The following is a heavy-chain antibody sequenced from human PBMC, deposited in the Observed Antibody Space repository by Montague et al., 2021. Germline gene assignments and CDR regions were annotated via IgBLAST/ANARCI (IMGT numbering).Heavy chain of an antibody. Sequence: SETLSLTCTVSGGAISSFYWHWIRHSPGKGLEWIGEIYYNGNTKYDPSLKSRVTMSVDTSENQSSLGLSSVTVADTAVYYCAREWGAFDSWGQGTLVTVSS. CDR3: AREWGAFDS. CDR2: IYYNGNT. CDR1: GGAISSFY. J-gene: IGHJ4*02. D-gene: IGHD3-16*01. V-gene: IGHV4-59*01.